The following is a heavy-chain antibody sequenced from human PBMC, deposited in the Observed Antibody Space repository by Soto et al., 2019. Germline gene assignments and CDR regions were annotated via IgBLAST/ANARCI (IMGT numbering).Heavy chain of an antibody. CDR1: GGSISSYY. J-gene: IGHJ4*02. CDR3: ARSSGYSSSRFDY. Sequence: PSETLSLTCTVSGGSISSYYWSWIRQPPGKGLEWIGYIYYSGSTNYNPSLKSRVTVSVDTSKNQFSLKLSSVTAADTAVYYCARSSGYSSSRFDYWGQGILVTVS. CDR2: IYYSGST. V-gene: IGHV4-59*01. D-gene: IGHD6-13*01.